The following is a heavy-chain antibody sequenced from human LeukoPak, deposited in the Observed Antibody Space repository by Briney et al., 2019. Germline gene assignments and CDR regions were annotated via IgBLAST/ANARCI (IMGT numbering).Heavy chain of an antibody. Sequence: WGSLRLSCAASGFTFSSNWMSWVRQAPGKGLEWVANIKQDGSEKNYVDSVKGRFTISRDNAKNSLFLQMNNLRVEDTAVYFCARDPFSKADYWGRGTLVTVSS. D-gene: IGHD2-2*01. V-gene: IGHV3-7*01. CDR1: GFTFSSNW. J-gene: IGHJ4*02. CDR3: ARDPFSKADY. CDR2: IKQDGSEK.